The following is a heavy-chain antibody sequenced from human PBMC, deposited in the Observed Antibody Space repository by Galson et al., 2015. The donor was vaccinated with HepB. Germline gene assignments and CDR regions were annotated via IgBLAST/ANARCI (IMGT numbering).Heavy chain of an antibody. CDR2: IWYDGSNK. D-gene: IGHD6-13*01. CDR1: GFTFSSYG. CDR3: ARGGLYSSSWYTGY. V-gene: IGHV3-33*01. J-gene: IGHJ4*02. Sequence: SLRLSCAASGFTFSSYGMHWVRQAPGKGLEWVAVIWYDGSNKYYADSVKGRFTISRDNSKNTLYLQMNSLRAEDTAVYYCARGGLYSSSWYTGYWGQGTLVTVSS.